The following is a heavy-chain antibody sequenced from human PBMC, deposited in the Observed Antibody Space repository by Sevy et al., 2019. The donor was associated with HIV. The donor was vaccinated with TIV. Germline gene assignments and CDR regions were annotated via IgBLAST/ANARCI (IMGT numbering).Heavy chain of an antibody. V-gene: IGHV3-30*02. CDR1: VFTFSIYG. CDR2: IRYDGSTK. Sequence: GGSLRLSCAASVFTFSIYGMHWVRQAPGKGLEWVACIRYDGSTKYYADSVKGRFTISRDNSKNTLYLQMNSLRAEDTAVYYCAKDLTGRYSSSSGGFDYWGQGTLVTVSS. D-gene: IGHD6-6*01. J-gene: IGHJ4*02. CDR3: AKDLTGRYSSSSGGFDY.